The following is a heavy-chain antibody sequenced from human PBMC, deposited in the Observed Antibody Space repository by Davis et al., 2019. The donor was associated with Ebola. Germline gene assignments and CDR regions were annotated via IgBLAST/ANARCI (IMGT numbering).Heavy chain of an antibody. CDR2: INHRGNT. Sequence: MPSETLSLTCAGAVYDGSFSVYYWSWIRQPPGKGLKWIGEINHRGNTKYNPSLKSRVTLSVDTSKNQFSLKLTSVTAADTAVYYCATDMEAYGDSRATWGQGTLVTVSS. CDR3: ATDMEAYGDSRAT. J-gene: IGHJ4*02. V-gene: IGHV4-34*01. CDR1: DGSFSVYY. D-gene: IGHD4-17*01.